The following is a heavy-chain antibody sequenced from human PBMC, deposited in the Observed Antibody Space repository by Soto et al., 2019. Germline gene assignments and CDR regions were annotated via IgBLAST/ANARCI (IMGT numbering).Heavy chain of an antibody. CDR1: GGSISDYY. J-gene: IGHJ4*02. Sequence: QVQLQESVQGLVKPSETLSLTCTVSGGSISDYYWSWFRQAPGKGLDWIGYVYYSGSTNYNPSLQSRVTMSVDTSKNQFSLKLSSVTAADTAVYYCARQAIDWGQGTLVTVSS. CDR2: VYYSGST. V-gene: IGHV4-59*08. CDR3: ARQAID.